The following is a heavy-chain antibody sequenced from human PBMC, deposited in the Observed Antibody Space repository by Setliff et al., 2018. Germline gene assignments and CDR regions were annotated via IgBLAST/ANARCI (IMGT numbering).Heavy chain of an antibody. CDR3: ARGGMAAAGRKGVFEY. CDR2: THTGGGSA. V-gene: IGHV1-46*01. Sequence: ASVKVSCKASGYTFTSYYMYWVRQAPGQGFEWMGITHTGGGSASYAQKFQGRVTMTSDTSTSTVYMELNIVTSDDTATYYCARGGMAAAGRKGVFEYWGQGTVVTVSS. CDR1: GYTFTSYY. D-gene: IGHD6-13*01. J-gene: IGHJ4*02.